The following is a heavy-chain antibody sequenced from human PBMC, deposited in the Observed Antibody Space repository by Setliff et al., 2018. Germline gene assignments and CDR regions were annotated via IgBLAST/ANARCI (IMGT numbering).Heavy chain of an antibody. J-gene: IGHJ6*03. CDR3: ARMSGFQYIDV. CDR1: SGSISTSNYF. D-gene: IGHD3-3*01. CDR2: IHTSWST. V-gene: IGHV4-61*09. Sequence: SETLSLTCIVSSGSISTSNYFWGWFRQPAGKELEWIGQIHTSWSTNYNPSLKSRVTISLDTSKNQFSLSLTSVTAEDTAVYYCARMSGFQYIDVWDKGTTVTVSS.